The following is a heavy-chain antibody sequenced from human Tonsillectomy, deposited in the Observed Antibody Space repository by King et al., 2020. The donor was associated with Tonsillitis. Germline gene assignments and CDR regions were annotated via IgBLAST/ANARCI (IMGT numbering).Heavy chain of an antibody. Sequence: QLQESGPGLVKPSETLSLTCAVSGYSISSGYYWGWIRQPPGKGLEWIGSIYHSGSTYYNPSLKSRVTISVDTSKNQFSLKLSSVTAADTAVYYCARGGRYGDSRGLVVIDSWGQGTLVTVSS. D-gene: IGHD6-13*01. CDR3: ARGGRYGDSRGLVVIDS. V-gene: IGHV4-38-2*01. J-gene: IGHJ5*01. CDR1: GYSISSGYY. CDR2: IYHSGST.